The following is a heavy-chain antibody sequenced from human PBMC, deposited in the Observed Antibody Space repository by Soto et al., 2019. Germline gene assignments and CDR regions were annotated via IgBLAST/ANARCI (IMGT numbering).Heavy chain of an antibody. CDR3: ATRSGGGGAFDF. D-gene: IGHD3-10*01. V-gene: IGHV3-48*03. CDR1: GFTFNTYE. J-gene: IGHJ3*01. Sequence: EVQLVESGGGLVQPGGSLRLSCAASGFTFNTYEMNWVRQAPGRGLEWVSYISSSGSTTYYADSVKGRFTISRDNAKNSLYLQMNGLRAEDTAIYYCATRSGGGGAFDFWGQGTMVTVSS. CDR2: ISSSGSTT.